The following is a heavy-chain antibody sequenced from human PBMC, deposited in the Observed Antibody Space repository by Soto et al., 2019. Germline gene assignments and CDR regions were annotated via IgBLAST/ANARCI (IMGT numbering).Heavy chain of an antibody. J-gene: IGHJ5*02. V-gene: IGHV1-2*02. CDR1: GFTFTDYF. Sequence: QVQLVQSGAEVKKPGASVKVSCKASGFTFTDYFIHWVRQAPGQGFEWMGWINPKSRGTLYAPKFQGRVTMTRDTSNSTAYMELRGFTSDDTAIYYCARVTLKAGNWFDPWGQGTLVTVSS. CDR3: ARVTLKAGNWFDP. CDR2: INPKSRGT.